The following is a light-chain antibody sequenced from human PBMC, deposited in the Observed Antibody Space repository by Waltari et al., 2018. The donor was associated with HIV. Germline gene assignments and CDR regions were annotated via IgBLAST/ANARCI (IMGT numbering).Light chain of an antibody. J-gene: IGKJ3*01. CDR1: QAISTS. Sequence: DIQMTQSPSSLSASLADKVLITCRESQAISTSVNWYQQKPRRAPHLLIYAASTLQSAVPSRVSGDSSGTDFTLTINGLQPEDFATYYCQQSFNGVTFGPGTKVYV. CDR3: QQSFNGVT. CDR2: AAS. V-gene: IGKV1-39*01.